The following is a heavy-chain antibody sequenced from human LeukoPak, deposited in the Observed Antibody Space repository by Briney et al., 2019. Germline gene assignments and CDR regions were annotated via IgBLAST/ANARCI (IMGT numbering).Heavy chain of an antibody. V-gene: IGHV3-20*04. Sequence: GGSRRLSWAIYGFTFDDFGMNWARHPQGRGIEWVSGINWNGDYTHYADSVKGRFTISRDNAKNSLYLQMTSLRAEDTALYYCARSYSSRSFYYMDVWGKGTTVTVS. J-gene: IGHJ6*03. CDR2: INWNGDYT. D-gene: IGHD6-13*01. CDR3: ARSYSSRSFYYMDV. CDR1: GFTFDDFG.